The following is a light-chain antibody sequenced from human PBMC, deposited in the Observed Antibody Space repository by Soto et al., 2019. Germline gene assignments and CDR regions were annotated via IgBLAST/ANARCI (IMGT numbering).Light chain of an antibody. V-gene: IGLV2-11*01. J-gene: IGLJ1*01. CDR3: CAFAGSFSYV. CDR1: SSDVGRYDY. Sequence: QSVLTQPRSVSGSPGQSVTTSCTGTSSDVGRYDYVSWYQQHPGKAPKLIIYDVTERPAGVPDRFSGSKSGNTASLTISGLQAEDEADYSCCAFAGSFSYVFGGGTKVTVL. CDR2: DVT.